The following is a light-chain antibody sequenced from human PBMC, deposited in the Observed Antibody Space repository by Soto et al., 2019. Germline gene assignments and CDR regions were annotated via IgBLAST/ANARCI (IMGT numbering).Light chain of an antibody. V-gene: IGLV1-40*01. Sequence: QSVLTQPPSVSGAPGQRVTISRTGSSSNVGAGYDVHWYQQRPGTAPKLLIYGNKNRPSGVPDRFSGSKSGTSASLAITGLQAEDEADYYCQSYDSSLSVSYVFGTGTKVTV. CDR1: SSNVGAGYD. CDR2: GNK. J-gene: IGLJ1*01. CDR3: QSYDSSLSVSYV.